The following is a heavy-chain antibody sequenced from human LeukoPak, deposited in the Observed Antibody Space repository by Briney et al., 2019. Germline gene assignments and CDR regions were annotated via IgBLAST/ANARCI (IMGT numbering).Heavy chain of an antibody. V-gene: IGHV3-53*01. D-gene: IGHD1-26*01. CDR2: IYSAGNT. CDR3: ARADVGGLMIYYYYYMDV. CDR1: GFSVSTNY. Sequence: PGGSLRLSCAASGFSVSTNYMSWVRQAPGKGLEWVSLIYSAGNTNYADSVMGRFTISRDNSKNTPYLQMNSLGVEDTAVYYCARADVGGLMIYYYYYMDVWGKGTTVTVSS. J-gene: IGHJ6*03.